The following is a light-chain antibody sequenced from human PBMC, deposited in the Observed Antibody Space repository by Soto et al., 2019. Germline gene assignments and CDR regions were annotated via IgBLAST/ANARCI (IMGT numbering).Light chain of an antibody. Sequence: QSVLTQPPSVSGAPGQRVTISCTGSSSNIGAGYDVHWCQQLPGTAPKLLIYGNNNRPSGVPDRFSGSKSDTSASLAITELQAEDEADYYCQSYDSSLSAYVFGPGTKLTVL. J-gene: IGLJ1*01. CDR2: GNN. V-gene: IGLV1-40*01. CDR3: QSYDSSLSAYV. CDR1: SSNIGAGYD.